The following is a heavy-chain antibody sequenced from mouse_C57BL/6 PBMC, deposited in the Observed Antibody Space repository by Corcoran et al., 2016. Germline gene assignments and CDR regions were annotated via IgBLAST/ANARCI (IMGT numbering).Heavy chain of an antibody. CDR1: GFSMSTSGMG. CDR2: IYWDDDK. CDR3: ARKRGYYAMDY. Sequence: QVTLNESGPGILQSSQTLSLTCSFSGFSMSTSGMGVSWIRQPSGKGLEWLAHIYWDDDKRYNPSLKSRLTISKVTSRNQVFLKITSVDTADTATYYCARKRGYYAMDYWGQGTSVTVSS. V-gene: IGHV8-12*01. J-gene: IGHJ4*01.